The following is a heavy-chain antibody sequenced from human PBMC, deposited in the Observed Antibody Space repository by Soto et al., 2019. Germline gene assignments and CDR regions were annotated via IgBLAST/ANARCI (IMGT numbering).Heavy chain of an antibody. V-gene: IGHV4-59*02. D-gene: IGHD2-8*01. CDR3: ARDMHAGFTHYFDH. J-gene: IGHJ5*02. CDR1: GGSVTSHH. CDR2: TSYNGNT. Sequence: QVHLLESGPGLVKPSETLSLTCFVSGGSVTSHHLSWIRQFPGPGLEWVAYTSYNGNTNNNPSLQSRVTISLDTSKNQLSLKLTAMTAADTAVYYCARDMHAGFTHYFDHWGQGTLVTVSS.